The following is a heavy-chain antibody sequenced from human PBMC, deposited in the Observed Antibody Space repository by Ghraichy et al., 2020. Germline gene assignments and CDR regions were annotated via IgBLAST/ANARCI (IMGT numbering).Heavy chain of an antibody. CDR3: ARWSFLGITMVLGDY. CDR2: ISAYNGNT. CDR1: GYTFTSYG. Sequence: ASVKVSCKASGYTFTSYGISWVRQAPGQGLEWMGWISAYNGNTNYAQKLQGRVTMTTDTSTSTAYMELRSLRSDDTAVYYCARWSFLGITMVLGDYWGQGTLVTVSS. J-gene: IGHJ4*02. V-gene: IGHV1-18*01. D-gene: IGHD3-10*01.